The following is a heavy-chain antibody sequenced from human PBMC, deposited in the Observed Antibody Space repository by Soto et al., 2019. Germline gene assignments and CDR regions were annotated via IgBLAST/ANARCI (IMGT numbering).Heavy chain of an antibody. CDR2: IYYSGST. CDR1: GGSISSYY. V-gene: IGHV4-59*08. Sequence: SETLSLTCTVSGGSISSYYWCWIRQPPGKGLELVGYIYYSGSTNYNPSPKSRVTISVDTSKNLFSLKLSSVTAADTAVYHCARQRRGHYPPWGQGTLVTVSS. CDR3: ARQRRGHYPP. D-gene: IGHD3-22*01. J-gene: IGHJ1*01.